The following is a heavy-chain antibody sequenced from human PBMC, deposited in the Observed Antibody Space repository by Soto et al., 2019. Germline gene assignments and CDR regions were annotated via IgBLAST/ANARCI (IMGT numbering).Heavy chain of an antibody. V-gene: IGHV1-69*06. CDR1: GDTISNYA. CDR3: AASTFQSGVTGYFHLGF. J-gene: IGHJ4*02. CDR2: IIPLFDSA. Sequence: QVHLVQSGTEVKKPGSSVKVSCKTSGDTISNYAISWVRQAPGQGLEWMGGIIPLFDSASYAQRSHDRVTITADKFTSTAYMELRSLTSEDTAIYYCAASTFQSGVTGYFHLGFWGQGTLVTVSS. D-gene: IGHD3-9*01.